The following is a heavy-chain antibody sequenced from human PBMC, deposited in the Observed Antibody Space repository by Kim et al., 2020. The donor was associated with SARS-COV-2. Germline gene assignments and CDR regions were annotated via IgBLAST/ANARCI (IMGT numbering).Heavy chain of an antibody. J-gene: IGHJ4*02. D-gene: IGHD3-22*01. CDR3: AKDLRADDSSAFDY. Sequence: GGSLRLSCAASGFTFSSYGMHWVRQAPGKGLEWVAVISYDGSNKYYADSVKGRFTISRDNSKNTLYLQMNSLRAEDTAVYYCAKDLRADDSSAFDYWGQG. V-gene: IGHV3-30*18. CDR1: GFTFSSYG. CDR2: ISYDGSNK.